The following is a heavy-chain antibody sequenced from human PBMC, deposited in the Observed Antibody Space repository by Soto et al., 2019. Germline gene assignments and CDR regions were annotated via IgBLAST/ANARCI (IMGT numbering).Heavy chain of an antibody. CDR1: GFTFSDCY. Sequence: QVQLVESGGGLVKPGGSLRLSCAASGFTFSDCYMSWIRQAPGKGLEWISYISSGSTNIFYADSVKGRFTVSRDNAKNSVYLQMDSLRAEDTAVYYCARDRNAAGSDYWGQGTLVTVSS. J-gene: IGHJ4*02. CDR2: ISSGSTNI. CDR3: ARDRNAAGSDY. V-gene: IGHV3-11*01. D-gene: IGHD1-1*01.